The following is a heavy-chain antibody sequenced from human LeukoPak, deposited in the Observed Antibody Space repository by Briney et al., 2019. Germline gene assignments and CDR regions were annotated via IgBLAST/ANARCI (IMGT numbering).Heavy chain of an antibody. CDR1: GFTFSSYS. Sequence: GGSLRLSCAASGFTFSSYSMNWVRQAPGKGLEWVSGIGSNSVPTVYADSVKGRLTISRDNSKSMLYLQMDSLRVEDTAVYYCAKHCSGYCNTASEKRFDPWGQGTLVTVSS. D-gene: IGHD2-2*03. CDR2: IGSNSVPT. CDR3: AKHCSGYCNTASEKRFDP. V-gene: IGHV3-23*01. J-gene: IGHJ5*02.